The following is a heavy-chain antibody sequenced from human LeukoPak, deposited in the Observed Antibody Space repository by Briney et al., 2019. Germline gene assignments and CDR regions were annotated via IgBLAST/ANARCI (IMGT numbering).Heavy chain of an antibody. V-gene: IGHV4-4*07. CDR3: ARDGGYDSGVFDF. D-gene: IGHD3-22*01. J-gene: IGHJ4*02. Sequence: SETLSLTCNVSGVSINIYYWSWLRQTPGKGLEWIGRSHGSGSTNYNPSLKNRVTISIDKSKNHLSLSLRSATAADTALYFCARDGGYDSGVFDFWGQGTLVTVSS. CDR2: SHGSGST. CDR1: GVSINIYY.